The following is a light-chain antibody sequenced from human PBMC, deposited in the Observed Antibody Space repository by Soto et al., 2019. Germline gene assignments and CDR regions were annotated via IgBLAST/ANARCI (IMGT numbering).Light chain of an antibody. V-gene: IGKV1-5*01. CDR3: QQYHSYWT. CDR2: DAS. J-gene: IGKJ1*01. CDR1: QNIRSR. Sequence: DIQMTQYPPTVSASVGDGVIITCRAIQNIRSRLAWFQQKPGKAPKLLIYDASSLESGVPQRFSGSGSGAEFTLISSRQPTDDFFTYYWQQYHSYWTFGQGTKVDIK.